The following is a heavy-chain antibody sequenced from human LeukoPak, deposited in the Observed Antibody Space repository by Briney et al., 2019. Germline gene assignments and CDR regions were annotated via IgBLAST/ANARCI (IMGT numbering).Heavy chain of an antibody. CDR3: ASNTGTVFDY. V-gene: IGHV4-59*01. Sequence: SSETLSLTCTVSGDFITAYYWSWIRQPPGKGRECIGYVYYSGSTEYNPSLRSRATTTLEMSKRQFSLNLTSVTAADTAVYYCASNTGTVFDYWGQGALVTVSS. CDR1: GDFITAYY. D-gene: IGHD7-27*01. J-gene: IGHJ4*02. CDR2: VYYSGST.